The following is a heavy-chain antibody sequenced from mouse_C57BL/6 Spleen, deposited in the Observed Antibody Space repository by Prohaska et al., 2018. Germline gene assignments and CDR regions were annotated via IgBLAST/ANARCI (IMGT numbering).Heavy chain of an antibody. Sequence: LKISCKASGYTFTDYYMNWVKQSHGKSLEWIGDINPHNGGTSYNQKVKGKATLTVDKSTRTAYMELRSLTSEDSAVYYCARGPTVGGYFDYWGQGTTLTVSS. D-gene: IGHD1-1*01. CDR3: ARGPTVGGYFDY. CDR1: GYTFTDYY. V-gene: IGHV1-26*01. J-gene: IGHJ2*01. CDR2: INPHNGGT.